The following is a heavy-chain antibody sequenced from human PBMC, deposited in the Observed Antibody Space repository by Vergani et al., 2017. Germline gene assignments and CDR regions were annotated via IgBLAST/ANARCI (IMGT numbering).Heavy chain of an antibody. CDR2: IYVSGIT. CDR1: GASINNDFYH. V-gene: IGHV4-61*02. CDR3: ARDNKQLRPRAFDL. J-gene: IGHJ3*01. Sequence: QVHLQESGPGLVKPSETLSLPCTVSGASINNDFYHWHWIRQPAGKGLEWTGRIYVSGITDYNSSLQSRVSISVDTSQNQFSLTLTSVTAADTAVYFCARDNKQLRPRAFDLWVERTMVTV. D-gene: IGHD1-26*01.